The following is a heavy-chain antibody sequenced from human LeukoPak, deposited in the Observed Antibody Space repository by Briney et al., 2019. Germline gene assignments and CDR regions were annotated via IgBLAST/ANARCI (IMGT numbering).Heavy chain of an antibody. V-gene: IGHV4-4*07. D-gene: IGHD4-11*01. CDR1: GGSISSYY. CDR2: IYTSGSS. CDR3: AIDPRATVTTSYYMDV. Sequence: SETLSLTCTVSGGSISSYYWSWIRQPAGKGLEWIGRIYTSGSSNYNPSLKSRVTMSVDTSKNQFSLKLSSVTAADTAVYYCAIDPRATVTTSYYMDVWGKGTTVTVSS. J-gene: IGHJ6*03.